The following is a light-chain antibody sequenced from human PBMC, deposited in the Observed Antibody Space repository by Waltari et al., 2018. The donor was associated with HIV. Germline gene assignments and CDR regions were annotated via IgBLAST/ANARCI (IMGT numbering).Light chain of an antibody. CDR2: EVS. Sequence: QSALTQPASVSGSPGQSITISCTGTSSDVGNYNLVSWYQQHPGKVPKLIIFEVSERPSGVSDRFSGSKSVNTASLTISGLQAEDEADYYCCSYAGSSPLWVFGGGTKLIVL. J-gene: IGLJ3*02. CDR3: CSYAGSSPLWV. CDR1: SSDVGNYNL. V-gene: IGLV2-23*02.